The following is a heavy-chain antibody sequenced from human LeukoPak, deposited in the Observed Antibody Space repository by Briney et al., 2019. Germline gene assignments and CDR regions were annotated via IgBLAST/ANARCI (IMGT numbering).Heavy chain of an antibody. V-gene: IGHV4-4*07. CDR3: ARDRTRVRYFDWLPTYEYYYYGMDV. Sequence: SETLSLTCTVSGGSISSYYWSWIRQPAGKGLEWIGRIYTSGSTNYNPSLKSRVTMSVDTSKNQFSLKLSSVTAADTAVYYCARDRTRVRYFDWLPTYEYYYYGMDVWGQGTTVTVSS. CDR2: IYTSGST. D-gene: IGHD3-9*01. J-gene: IGHJ6*02. CDR1: GGSISSYY.